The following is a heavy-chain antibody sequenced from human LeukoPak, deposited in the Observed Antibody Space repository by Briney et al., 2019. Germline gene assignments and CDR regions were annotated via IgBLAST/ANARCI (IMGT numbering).Heavy chain of an antibody. J-gene: IGHJ4*02. Sequence: PSETLSLTCVVYGESFSGYSWSWIRQPPGKGLEWIGYISYRGSTNYNPSLKSRVTISVDTSKNQFSLKLSTVTAADTAVYYCARVYSSSWYRGSLYFDYWGQGTLVTVSS. D-gene: IGHD6-13*01. CDR1: GESFSGYS. V-gene: IGHV4-59*01. CDR2: ISYRGST. CDR3: ARVYSSSWYRGSLYFDY.